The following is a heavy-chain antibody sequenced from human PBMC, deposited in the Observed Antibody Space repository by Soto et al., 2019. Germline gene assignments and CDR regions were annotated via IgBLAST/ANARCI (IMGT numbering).Heavy chain of an antibody. D-gene: IGHD3-22*01. CDR3: ARDKGPSSGYYPYWFDP. V-gene: IGHV1-69*12. CDR2: IIPIFGTA. J-gene: IGHJ5*02. Sequence: QVQLVQSGAAVKKPGSSVKVSCKASGGTFSSYAISWVRQAPGQGLEWMGEIIPIFGTANYAQKFQGRLTITADESTSTAYMELSSLRSEDTAVYYCARDKGPSSGYYPYWFDPWGQGTLVTVSS. CDR1: GGTFSSYA.